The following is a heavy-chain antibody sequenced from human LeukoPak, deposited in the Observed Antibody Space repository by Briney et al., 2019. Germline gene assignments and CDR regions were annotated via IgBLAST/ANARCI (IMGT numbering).Heavy chain of an antibody. V-gene: IGHV4-59*11. CDR3: ATIERGSTYGYFDF. CDR1: GASTASRY. CDR2: MFDTVST. J-gene: IGHJ4*02. Sequence: SETLSLTCTVSGASTASRYWTWLRQPPGKELEWIAYMFDTVSTKSNPSLKSRLTLSVDTSKKQLSLRLSSVTAADTAVYYCATIERGSTYGYFDFWGQGIKVTVSS. D-gene: IGHD5-18*01.